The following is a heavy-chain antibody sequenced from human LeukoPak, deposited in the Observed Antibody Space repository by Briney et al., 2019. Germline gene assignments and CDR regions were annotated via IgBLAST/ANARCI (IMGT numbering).Heavy chain of an antibody. Sequence: ASVKVSCKVSGDSLTELSTHWVRQAPGKGLEWMGGFDPEDGEAIYAQKFQGRVTMTEDTSTDTAYMEMNSLRSGDTAVYYCAAGGPWDLLRYWGQGTLVTVSS. J-gene: IGHJ4*02. CDR1: GDSLTELS. CDR3: AAGGPWDLLRY. CDR2: FDPEDGEA. D-gene: IGHD1-26*01. V-gene: IGHV1-24*01.